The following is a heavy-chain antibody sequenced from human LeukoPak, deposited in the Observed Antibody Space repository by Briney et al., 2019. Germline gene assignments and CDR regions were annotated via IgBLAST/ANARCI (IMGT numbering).Heavy chain of an antibody. J-gene: IGHJ5*02. CDR3: ARRLTQYDCFDP. V-gene: IGHV6-1*01. CDR1: GDSVSSNSVT. D-gene: IGHD2-2*01. CDR2: TYYRSTWYN. Sequence: SQTLSLTCAISGDSVSSNSVTWNWIRQSPSRGLEWLGRTYYRSTWYNDYAVSVRGRITINPDTSKNQFSPHLNSVTPEDTAVYYCARRLTQYDCFDPWGQGILVTVSS.